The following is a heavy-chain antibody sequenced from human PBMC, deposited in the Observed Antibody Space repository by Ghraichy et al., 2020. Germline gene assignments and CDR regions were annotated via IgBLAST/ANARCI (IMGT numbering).Heavy chain of an antibody. CDR3: ARGGITSFDF. Sequence: LTCAASGFTFSSYWMHWVRQAPGKGLVWVSRINEDGGNSITYADSVKGRFTVSRDNGKNTLYLQMNSLRAEDTAVYYCARGGITSFDFWGQGTVVTVSS. CDR1: GFTFSSYW. V-gene: IGHV3-74*01. D-gene: IGHD1-26*01. CDR2: INEDGGNSI. J-gene: IGHJ3*01.